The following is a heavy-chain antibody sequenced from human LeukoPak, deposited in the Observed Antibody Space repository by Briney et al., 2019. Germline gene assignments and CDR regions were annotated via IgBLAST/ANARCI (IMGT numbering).Heavy chain of an antibody. V-gene: IGHV3-30*18. CDR2: ISYDGSNK. CDR3: AKERGRNSFDY. D-gene: IGHD3-16*01. CDR1: GFTFSSYG. J-gene: IGHJ4*02. Sequence: GRSLGLSCAASGFTFSSYGMHWVRQAPGKGLEWVAVISYDGSNKYYADSVKGRFTISRDNSKNTLYLQMNSLRAEDTAVYYCAKERGRNSFDYWGQGTLVTVSS.